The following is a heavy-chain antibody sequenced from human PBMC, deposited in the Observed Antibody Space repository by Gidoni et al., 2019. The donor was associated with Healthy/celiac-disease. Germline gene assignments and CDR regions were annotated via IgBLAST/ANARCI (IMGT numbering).Heavy chain of an antibody. CDR1: GFTFSSYS. D-gene: IGHD3-16*01. CDR3: ASSWSGGAVP. CDR2: ISSSSSYI. V-gene: IGHV3-21*01. J-gene: IGHJ5*02. Sequence: VQLVEYGGGVVKPGGSLRLSCSAPGFTFSSYSMNWVRQAPGKGLELVSSISSSSSYIYYADSVKGRFTISRDNAKNSLYLQMNSLRAEDTAVYYCASSWSGGAVPWGQGTLVTVSS.